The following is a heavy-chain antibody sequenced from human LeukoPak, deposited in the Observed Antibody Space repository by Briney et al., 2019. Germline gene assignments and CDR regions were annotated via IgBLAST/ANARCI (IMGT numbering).Heavy chain of an antibody. V-gene: IGHV1-18*01. D-gene: IGHD2-15*01. CDR1: GYTFTSYG. CDR2: ISAYNGNT. Sequence: VASVKVSCKASGYTFTSYGISWVRQAPGQGLEWMGWISAYNGNTNYAQKLQGRVTMTTDTSTSTAYMELSSLRSEDTAVYYCARGYCSGGSCIDAFDIWGQGTMVTVSS. CDR3: ARGYCSGGSCIDAFDI. J-gene: IGHJ3*02.